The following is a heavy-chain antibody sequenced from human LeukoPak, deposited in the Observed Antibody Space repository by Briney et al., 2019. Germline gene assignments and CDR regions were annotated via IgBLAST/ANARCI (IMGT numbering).Heavy chain of an antibody. D-gene: IGHD2-2*01. CDR3: ARQYCSSTSCYVDY. Sequence: GESLKISCKGSGYSFTNYWIDWVRQMPGKGLEWMGIIYPGDSDTRYSPSFQGQVTISADKSISTAYLQWSSLKASDTAMYYCARQYCSSTSCYVDYWGQGTLVTVSS. CDR1: GYSFTNYW. J-gene: IGHJ4*02. V-gene: IGHV5-51*01. CDR2: IYPGDSDT.